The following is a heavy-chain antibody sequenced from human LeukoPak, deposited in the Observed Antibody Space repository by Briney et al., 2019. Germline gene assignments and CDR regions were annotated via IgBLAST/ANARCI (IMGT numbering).Heavy chain of an antibody. V-gene: IGHV1-69*04. CDR3: ARDLTMIVVVIAYGMDV. D-gene: IGHD3-22*01. J-gene: IGHJ6*02. Sequence: SVKVSCKASGGTFSSYAISWVRQAPGQGLEWMGRIIPILGIANYAQKFQGRVTITADKSTSTAYMELSRLRSDDTAVYYCARDLTMIVVVIAYGMDVWGQGTTVTVSS. CDR1: GGTFSSYA. CDR2: IIPILGIA.